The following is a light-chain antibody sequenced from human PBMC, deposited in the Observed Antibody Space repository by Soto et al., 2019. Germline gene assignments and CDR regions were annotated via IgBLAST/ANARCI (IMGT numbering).Light chain of an antibody. Sequence: EIVLTQSPGTLSLSPGERATLSCRASHSVSSTYLAWYQQKPGQAPRLLLYGASSRATGIPDRFSGSGSGTDFTLTISRLEPVDFAVYYCQQYGSSPPYTFGQGTKLEIK. J-gene: IGKJ2*01. CDR1: HSVSSTY. CDR2: GAS. V-gene: IGKV3-20*01. CDR3: QQYGSSPPYT.